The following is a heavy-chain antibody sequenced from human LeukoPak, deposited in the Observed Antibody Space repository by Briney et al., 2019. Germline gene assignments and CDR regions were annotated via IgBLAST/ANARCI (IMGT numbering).Heavy chain of an antibody. V-gene: IGHV2-5*02. CDR3: AHKFLLYYFDY. Sequence: SGPTLVKPTQTLTLTCTFSGFSLSTSGVGVGWNRQRPGKALEWLALIYWDDDKRYSPSLKSRLTITKDTSKNQVVLTMTNMDPVDTATYYCAHKFLLYYFDYWGQGTLVTVSS. D-gene: IGHD2-21*01. CDR1: GFSLSTSGVG. J-gene: IGHJ4*02. CDR2: IYWDDDK.